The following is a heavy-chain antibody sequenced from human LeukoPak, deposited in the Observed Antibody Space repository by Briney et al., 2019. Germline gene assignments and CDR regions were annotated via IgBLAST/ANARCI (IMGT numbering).Heavy chain of an antibody. CDR1: GGSFSGYY. CDR2: INHNGST. Sequence: SETLSLTCAVYGGSFSGYYWSWIRQPPGKGLEWIGEINHNGSTNYNPSLKSRVTISVDTSKNQFSLKLSSVTAADTAVYYCARGDIAARLKGWRYYYYMDVWGKGTTVTVSS. V-gene: IGHV4-34*01. D-gene: IGHD6-6*01. CDR3: ARGDIAARLKGWRYYYYMDV. J-gene: IGHJ6*03.